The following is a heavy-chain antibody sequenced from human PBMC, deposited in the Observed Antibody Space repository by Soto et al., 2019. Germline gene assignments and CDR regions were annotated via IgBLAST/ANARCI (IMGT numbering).Heavy chain of an antibody. Sequence: QVQLQQWGAGLLKPSETLSLTCAVYGGSFSGYYWTWIHQPPGTGLEWIGEINHSGSTNYNPSHKSRVTISVDTTKHQFSLKLTSVTAADTAVYYCARDKITGLFDYWGQGTLVTVSS. D-gene: IGHD2-8*02. CDR2: INHSGST. CDR1: GGSFSGYY. J-gene: IGHJ4*02. V-gene: IGHV4-34*01. CDR3: ARDKITGLFDY.